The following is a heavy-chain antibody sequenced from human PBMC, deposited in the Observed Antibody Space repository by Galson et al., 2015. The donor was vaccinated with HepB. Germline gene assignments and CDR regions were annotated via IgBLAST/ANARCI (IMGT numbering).Heavy chain of an antibody. CDR3: ARFLRWRQYYMDV. V-gene: IGHV1-18*01. CDR2: IGTYNGNT. J-gene: IGHJ6*03. D-gene: IGHD4-23*01. CDR1: GYTFTTYG. Sequence: SVKVSCKASGYTFTTYGISWVRQAPGQGLEWMGWIGTYNGNTNYAQKLRGRVTMTTDTSTSTAYMELRSLRSDDTAVYYCARFLRWRQYYMDVWGKGTTVTVSS.